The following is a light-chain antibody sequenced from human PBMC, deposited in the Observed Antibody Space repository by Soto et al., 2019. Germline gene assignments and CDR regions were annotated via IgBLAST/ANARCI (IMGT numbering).Light chain of an antibody. V-gene: IGLV1-40*01. CDR3: QSYDSSLSVSYV. CDR2: GNK. J-gene: IGLJ1*01. Sequence: QSVLTQPPSVSGAPGQRVTISCTGSSSNIGAGYDVHWYQQRPGTAPKLLIYGNKNRPSGVPDRFSGSKSGTSASLAITGLQAEDEADYYCQSYDSSLSVSYVFGTGTKVTAL. CDR1: SSNIGAGYD.